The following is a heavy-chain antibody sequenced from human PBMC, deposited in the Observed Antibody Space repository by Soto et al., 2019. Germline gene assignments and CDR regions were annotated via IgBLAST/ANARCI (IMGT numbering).Heavy chain of an antibody. CDR2: IYYSGST. V-gene: IGHV4-39*01. Sequence: SETLSLTCTVSGGSISSSSYYWGWIRQPPGKGLEWIGSIYYSGSTYYNPSLKSRVTISVDTSKNQFSLKLSSVTAADTAVYYCASFFMVTHFDYWGQGTLVTVSS. CDR3: ASFFMVTHFDY. D-gene: IGHD3-10*01. J-gene: IGHJ4*02. CDR1: GGSISSSSYY.